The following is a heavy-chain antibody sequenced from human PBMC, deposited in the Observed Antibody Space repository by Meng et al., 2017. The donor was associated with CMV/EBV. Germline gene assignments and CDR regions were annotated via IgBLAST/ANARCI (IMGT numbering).Heavy chain of an antibody. D-gene: IGHD3-22*01. CDR3: AKDMADSSGYYYYYGMDV. CDR1: GFTFSSYS. Sequence: GEPLKISCAAPGFTFSSYSMNWVRQAPGKGLEWVSLISWDGGSTYYADSVKGRFTISRDNSKNSLYLQMNSLRTEDTALYYCAKDMADSSGYYYYYGMDVWGQGTTVTVSS. V-gene: IGHV3-43*01. CDR2: ISWDGGST. J-gene: IGHJ6*02.